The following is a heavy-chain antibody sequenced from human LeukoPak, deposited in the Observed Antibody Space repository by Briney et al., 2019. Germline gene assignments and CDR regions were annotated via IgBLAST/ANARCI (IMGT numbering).Heavy chain of an antibody. CDR3: AKGIVATRGFDY. CDR2: IKQDGSEK. V-gene: IGHV3-7*03. Sequence: GGSLRLSCAASGFTSSSYWMSWARQAPGKGLEWVANIKQDGSEKYYVDSVKGRFTISRDNSKNTLYLRMNSLRAEDTAVYYCAKGIVATRGFDYWGQGTLVTVSS. J-gene: IGHJ4*02. CDR1: GFTSSSYW. D-gene: IGHD5-12*01.